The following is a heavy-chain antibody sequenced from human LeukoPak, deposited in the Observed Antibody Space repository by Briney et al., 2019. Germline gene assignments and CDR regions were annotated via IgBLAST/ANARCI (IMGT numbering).Heavy chain of an antibody. J-gene: IGHJ4*02. V-gene: IGHV1-8*01. CDR3: ARGLTTEYSSSSLDFDY. Sequence: GASVKVSRKASGYTFTSYDINWVRQATGQGLEWMGWMNPNSGNTGYAQKFQGRVTMTRNTSISTAYMELSSLRSEDTAVYYCARGLTTEYSSSSLDFDYWGQGTLVTVSS. CDR2: MNPNSGNT. D-gene: IGHD6-6*01. CDR1: GYTFTSYD.